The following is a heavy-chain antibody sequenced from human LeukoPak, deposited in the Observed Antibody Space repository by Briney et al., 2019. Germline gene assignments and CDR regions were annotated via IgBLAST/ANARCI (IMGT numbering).Heavy chain of an antibody. CDR2: INPNTGDT. D-gene: IGHD3-22*01. Sequence: GASVKVSCKASGYTFTGYYIHWVRQAPGQGLEWMGWINPNTGDTNYAQKFQGRVTMTRDTSISTAYMEVTRLESDDTAVYYCARGYYDSSAYYSADCWGQGTLVTVSS. CDR1: GYTFTGYY. V-gene: IGHV1-2*02. CDR3: ARGYYDSSAYYSADC. J-gene: IGHJ4*02.